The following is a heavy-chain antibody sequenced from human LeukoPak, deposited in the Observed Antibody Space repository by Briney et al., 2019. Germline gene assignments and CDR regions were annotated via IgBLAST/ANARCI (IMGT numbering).Heavy chain of an antibody. D-gene: IGHD3-22*01. Sequence: ASVKVSCKASGYTFTSYGISWVRQAPGQGLERMGWISAYNGNTNYAQKLQGRVTMTTDTSTSTAYMELRSLRSDDTAVYYCARDRGGSGYYYVKEVFDYWGQGTLVTVSS. CDR3: ARDRGGSGYYYVKEVFDY. CDR1: GYTFTSYG. J-gene: IGHJ4*02. CDR2: ISAYNGNT. V-gene: IGHV1-18*01.